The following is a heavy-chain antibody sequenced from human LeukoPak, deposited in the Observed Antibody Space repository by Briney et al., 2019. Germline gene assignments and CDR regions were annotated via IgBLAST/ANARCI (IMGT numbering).Heavy chain of an antibody. J-gene: IGHJ4*02. CDR2: ISSRSSYI. D-gene: IGHD5-12*01. V-gene: IGHV3-21*01. CDR1: GFTFSNYN. CDR3: AGDRETTGYDY. Sequence: GGSLRLSCAASGFTFSNYNMNWVRQAPGKGLEWVSSISSRSSYIYSADSVKGRFTISRDNAKNSLYLEMNSLRGEDTAVYFCAGDRETTGYDYWGQGTLVTVSS.